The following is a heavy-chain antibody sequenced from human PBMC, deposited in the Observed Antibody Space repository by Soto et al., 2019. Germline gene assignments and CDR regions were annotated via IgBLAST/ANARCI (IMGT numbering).Heavy chain of an antibody. Sequence: SETLSLTCTASGGSFSPNYCAWIRQPPGKGLEWIGYIYYAGTTSYNPSLKSRVSVTLETSKSQFSLRLTSVTASDTAVYYCARLGAYYQSIDPWGQGTVVTVSS. CDR1: GGSFSPNY. CDR2: IYYAGTT. CDR3: ARLGAYYQSIDP. J-gene: IGHJ5*02. D-gene: IGHD2-21*01. V-gene: IGHV4-59*08.